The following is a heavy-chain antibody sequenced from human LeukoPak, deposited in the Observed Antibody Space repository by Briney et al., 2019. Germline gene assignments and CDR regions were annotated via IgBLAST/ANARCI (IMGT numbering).Heavy chain of an antibody. CDR2: IYYSGTT. V-gene: IGHV4-39*01. CDR1: GFTFTSYA. Sequence: GSLRLSCAASGFTFTSYAMSWIRQPPGKGLDWIGTIYYSGTTYYNPSLKSRVTISVDTSNNRFSLRLSSVTAADTALYYCASLAGRSSSWRAYYFDYWGQGTLVTVSS. J-gene: IGHJ4*02. CDR3: ASLAGRSSSWRAYYFDY. D-gene: IGHD6-13*01.